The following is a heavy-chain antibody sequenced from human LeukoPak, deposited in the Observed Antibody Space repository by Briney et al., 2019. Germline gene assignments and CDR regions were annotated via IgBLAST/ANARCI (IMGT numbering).Heavy chain of an antibody. CDR3: AREDYGSGSC. CDR2: ISYDGSNK. V-gene: IGHV3-30-3*01. CDR1: GFTFSSYA. D-gene: IGHD3-10*01. Sequence: GGSLRLSCAASGFTFSSYAMHWVRQAPGKGLEWVAVISYDGSNKYYADSVKGRFTISRDNAKNTLYLQMNSLRAEDTAVYYCAREDYGSGSCWGQGTLVTVSS. J-gene: IGHJ4*02.